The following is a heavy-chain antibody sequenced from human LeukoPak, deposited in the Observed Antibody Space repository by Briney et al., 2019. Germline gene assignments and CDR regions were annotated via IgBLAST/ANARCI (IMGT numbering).Heavy chain of an antibody. D-gene: IGHD4-17*01. V-gene: IGHV1-69*13. CDR3: AVGGYGDYGSYYYYGMDV. CDR2: IIPIFGTA. J-gene: IGHJ6*02. Sequence: ASVKVSCKASGGTFSSCAISWVRQAPGQGLEWMGGIIPIFGTANYAQKFQGRVTITADESTSTAYMELSSLRSEDTAVYYCAVGGYGDYGSYYYYGMDVWGQGTPVTVSS. CDR1: GGTFSSCA.